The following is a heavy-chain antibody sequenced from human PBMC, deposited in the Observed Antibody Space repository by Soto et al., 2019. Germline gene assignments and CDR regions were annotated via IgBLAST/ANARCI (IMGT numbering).Heavy chain of an antibody. Sequence: ASVKVSCKASGYTFTSYGISWVRQAPGQGLEWMGWISACNGNTNYAQKLQGRVTMTTDTSTSTAYMELRSLRSDDTAVYYCARDALYSSGWNWFDPWGQGTLVTVSS. J-gene: IGHJ5*02. V-gene: IGHV1-18*04. D-gene: IGHD6-19*01. CDR1: GYTFTSYG. CDR2: ISACNGNT. CDR3: ARDALYSSGWNWFDP.